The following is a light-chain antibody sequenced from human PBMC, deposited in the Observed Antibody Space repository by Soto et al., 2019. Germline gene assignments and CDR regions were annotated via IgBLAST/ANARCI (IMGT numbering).Light chain of an antibody. CDR3: QQYNSYSRT. Sequence: DIQLTQSPYTLSSISGDRDALTDRASQSISSWLAWYQQKPGKAPKLLIYDAANLQSGVPSRFSGSGSGTEFTLTISSLQPDDFATYFCQQYNSYSRTFGQGTKVDIK. J-gene: IGKJ1*01. CDR2: DAA. CDR1: QSISSW. V-gene: IGKV1-5*01.